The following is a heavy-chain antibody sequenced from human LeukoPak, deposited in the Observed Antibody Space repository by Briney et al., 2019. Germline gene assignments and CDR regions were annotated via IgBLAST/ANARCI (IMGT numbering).Heavy chain of an antibody. D-gene: IGHD3-16*01. CDR1: GFTFSSYG. CDR3: ARGWVGYYYMDV. J-gene: IGHJ6*03. V-gene: IGHV3-30*02. Sequence: GGSLRLSCAASGFTFSSYGMHWVRQAPGKGLEWVAFIRYDGSNKYYADSVKGRFTISRDNAKNSLYLQMNSLRAEDTAVYYCARGWVGYYYMDVWGKGTTVTVSS. CDR2: IRYDGSNK.